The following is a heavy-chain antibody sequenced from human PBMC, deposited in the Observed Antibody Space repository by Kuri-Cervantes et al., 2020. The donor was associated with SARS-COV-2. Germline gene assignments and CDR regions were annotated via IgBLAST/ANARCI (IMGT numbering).Heavy chain of an antibody. V-gene: IGHV4-59*08. J-gene: IGHJ4*02. CDR3: ARHDFWAGGYFDY. Sequence: GSLRLSCTVSGGSISSYYWTWVRQPPGKGLEFIGYIYYNGNGYNPSLESRVTISVDTSKNQFSLKLSSVTAADTAVYYCARHDFWAGGYFDYWGQGTLVTVSS. CDR2: IYYNGNG. CDR1: GGSISSYY. D-gene: IGHD3/OR15-3a*01.